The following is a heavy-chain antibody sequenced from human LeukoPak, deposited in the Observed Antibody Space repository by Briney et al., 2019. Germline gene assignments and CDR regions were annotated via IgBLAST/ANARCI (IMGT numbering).Heavy chain of an antibody. J-gene: IGHJ6*03. CDR3: ARSLRVRGVPDYMDV. Sequence: GGSLRLSCAASGFTFSSFGMNWVRQAPGKGLEWVSVIHKSAITYYADTVKGRFTISRDNSKNTLYLQMNSLRAEDTAVYYCARSLRVRGVPDYMDVWGKGTTVTISS. V-gene: IGHV3-53*01. CDR2: IHKSAIT. D-gene: IGHD3-10*01. CDR1: GFTFSSFG.